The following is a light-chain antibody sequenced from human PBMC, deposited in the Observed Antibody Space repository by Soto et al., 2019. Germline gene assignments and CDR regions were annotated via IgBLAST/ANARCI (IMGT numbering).Light chain of an antibody. Sequence: IQLAQSPSTLSASVGDSVTITCRASKAIGSSFACYQQKPGKVPKVLIYGASTLQKGVPSRFSGSGSGTEFTLTISSLHPEDFATYYCQQLNTYPRTFGRGTKVDIK. CDR1: KAIGSS. CDR3: QQLNTYPRT. V-gene: IGKV1-9*01. CDR2: GAS. J-gene: IGKJ4*02.